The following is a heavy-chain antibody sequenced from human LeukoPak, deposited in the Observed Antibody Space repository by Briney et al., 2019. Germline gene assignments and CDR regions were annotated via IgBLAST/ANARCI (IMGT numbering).Heavy chain of an antibody. CDR2: IYYSGST. D-gene: IGHD6-13*01. V-gene: IGHV4-31*03. J-gene: IGHJ4*02. CDR1: GGSISSGGYY. Sequence: PSQTLSLTCTVSGGSISSGGYYWSWIRQHPGKGLEWIGYIYYSGSTYYNPSLESRVTISVDTSKNQFSLKLSSVTAADTAVYYCARRIAAAGTFDYWGQGTLVTDSS. CDR3: ARRIAAAGTFDY.